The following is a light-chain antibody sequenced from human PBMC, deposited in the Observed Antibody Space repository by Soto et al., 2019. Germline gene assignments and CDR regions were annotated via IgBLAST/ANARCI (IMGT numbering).Light chain of an antibody. Sequence: QSALTQPASVSGSPGQSITVSCTGTSSDVGAYNLVSWYQQHPGKAPRLIIYEGTKRPSGISHRFSGSKSDNTASLTISGLRAEDEADYYCCSYTGANSWVFGGGTKLTVL. CDR1: SSDVGAYNL. J-gene: IGLJ3*02. V-gene: IGLV2-23*01. CDR2: EGT. CDR3: CSYTGANSWV.